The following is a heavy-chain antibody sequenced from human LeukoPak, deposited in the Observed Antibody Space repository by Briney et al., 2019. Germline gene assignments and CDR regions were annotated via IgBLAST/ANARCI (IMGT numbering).Heavy chain of an antibody. D-gene: IGHD3-22*01. J-gene: IGHJ4*02. CDR2: IYTSGST. CDR1: GGSIGSYY. CDR3: ARSQNYYDSSGYYVGVYFDY. V-gene: IGHV4-4*07. Sequence: SETLSLTCTVSGGSIGSYYWSWIRQPAGKGLEWIGRIYTSGSTNYNPSLKSRVTMSVDTSKNQFSLKLSSVTAADTAVYYCARSQNYYDSSGYYVGVYFDYWGQGTLVTVSS.